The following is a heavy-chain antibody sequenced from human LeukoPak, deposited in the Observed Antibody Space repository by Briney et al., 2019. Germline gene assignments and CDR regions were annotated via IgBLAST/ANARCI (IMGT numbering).Heavy chain of an antibody. CDR3: ARDYYGSGSYLDY. V-gene: IGHV1-2*06. CDR2: INPNSGGT. J-gene: IGHJ4*02. D-gene: IGHD3-10*01. Sequence: ASVKVSCKASGYTFTGYYMHWVRQAPGQGLEWMGRINPNSGGTNYAQKFQGRVTMTRDTSISTAYMELSRLRSDDTAVYYCARDYYGSGSYLDYWGQGTLVTVSS. CDR1: GYTFTGYY.